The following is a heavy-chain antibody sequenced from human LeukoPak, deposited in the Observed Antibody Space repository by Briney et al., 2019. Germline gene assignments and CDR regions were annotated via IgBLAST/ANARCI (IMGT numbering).Heavy chain of an antibody. D-gene: IGHD6-25*01. CDR1: GFTFSSYS. J-gene: IGHJ4*02. CDR2: ISSSSSTI. V-gene: IGHV3-48*04. Sequence: GGSLRLSCAASGFTFSSYSMNWVRQPPGKGLEWVLYISSSSSTIYYADSVKGRFTISRDNAKNSLYLQMNSLRAEDTAVYYCARDPETWQAAWGQGTLVTVSS. CDR3: ARDPETWQAA.